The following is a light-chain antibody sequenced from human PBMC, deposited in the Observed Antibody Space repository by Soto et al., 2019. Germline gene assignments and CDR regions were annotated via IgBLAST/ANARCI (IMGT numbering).Light chain of an antibody. Sequence: IVLTQSPATLSVSKGERATLSCRASQSVSSNLAWYQQKPGQAPRLLIYGASTRATGIPARFSGSGSGTEFTLTISSLQSEDFAVYFCHQYNNWPRTFGQGTRLE. CDR2: GAS. CDR3: HQYNNWPRT. CDR1: QSVSSN. V-gene: IGKV3-15*01. J-gene: IGKJ5*01.